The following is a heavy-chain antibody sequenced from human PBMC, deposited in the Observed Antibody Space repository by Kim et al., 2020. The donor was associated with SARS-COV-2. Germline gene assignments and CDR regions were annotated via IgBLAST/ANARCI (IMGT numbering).Heavy chain of an antibody. CDR1: GFTFCGYV. CDR3: ASGLFCSSTSCYTRPYYFDY. CDR2: IGTGGDT. V-gene: IGHV3-13*01. D-gene: IGHD2-2*01. Sequence: GGSLRLSCAASGFTFCGYVMHWFRQATGKGLEWVSTIGTGGDTYFSDSVKGRFTISRENVKNSLYLQMNSLRAGDTAVYYCASGLFCSSTSCYTRPYYFDYWGQGALVTVSS. J-gene: IGHJ4*02.